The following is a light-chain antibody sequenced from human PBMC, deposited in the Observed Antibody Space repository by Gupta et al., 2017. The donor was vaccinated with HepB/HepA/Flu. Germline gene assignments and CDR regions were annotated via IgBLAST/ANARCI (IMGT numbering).Light chain of an antibody. CDR2: DVS. V-gene: IGLV2-14*03. CDR3: SSYTSSSTQMV. Sequence: QSALTQPASVSGSPGQSITISCTGTSSDVGGYNYVSWYQQHPGKAPKLMIYDVSNRPSGVPNRFSGSKSGNTASLTISGLQAEDEADYYCSSYTSSSTQMVFGGGTKLTVL. CDR1: SSDVGGYNY. J-gene: IGLJ2*01.